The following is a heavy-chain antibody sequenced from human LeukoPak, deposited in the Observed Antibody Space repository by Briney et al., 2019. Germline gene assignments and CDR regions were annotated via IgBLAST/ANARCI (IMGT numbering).Heavy chain of an antibody. J-gene: IGHJ6*03. V-gene: IGHV3-48*02. D-gene: IGHD3-9*01. Sequence: PGGSLRLSCAASGFTFSSYSMEWVRQAPGKGLEWLSYISSSGSSIYYADSVKGRFTISRDNAKNSLYLQMDSLRDEDTAVYYCTRGYAGFYYYFYMDVWGKRTTVTVSS. CDR2: ISSSGSSI. CDR1: GFTFSSYS. CDR3: TRGYAGFYYYFYMDV.